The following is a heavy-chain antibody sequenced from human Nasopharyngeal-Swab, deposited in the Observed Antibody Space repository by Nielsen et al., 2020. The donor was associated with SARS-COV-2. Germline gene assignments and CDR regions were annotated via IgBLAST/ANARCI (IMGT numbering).Heavy chain of an antibody. CDR2: INHIGST. J-gene: IGHJ4*02. Sequence: SETLSLTCAVYGGSFTTYSWIWIRQPPGKGLEWIGEINHIGSTNYNTYNSSLNSRVTISLATSKNQFSLTLTSVTAADTAIYFCARGRYYGDYDYWGQGALVTVSS. CDR3: ARGRYYGDYDY. V-gene: IGHV4-34*01. CDR1: GGSFTTYS. D-gene: IGHD4-17*01.